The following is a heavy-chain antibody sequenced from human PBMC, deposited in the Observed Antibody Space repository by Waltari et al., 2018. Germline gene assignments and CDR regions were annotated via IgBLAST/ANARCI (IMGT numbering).Heavy chain of an antibody. D-gene: IGHD4-17*01. CDR1: GESFSGYY. CDR3: ARHGVEMTTYYYYYYDMDV. J-gene: IGHJ6*03. Sequence: QVQLQQWGAGLLKPSETLSLTCAVYGESFSGYYWSWIRQPPGKGLEWIGEVDQSGSTNYSPSLKSRVTISVDTSNSQLSLKLSSVTAADTAVYYCARHGVEMTTYYYYYYDMDVWGKGTTVTVSS. CDR2: VDQSGST. V-gene: IGHV4-34*01.